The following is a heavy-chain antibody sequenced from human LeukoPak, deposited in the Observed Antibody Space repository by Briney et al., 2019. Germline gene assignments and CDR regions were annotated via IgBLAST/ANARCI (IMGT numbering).Heavy chain of an antibody. CDR3: ARGEGAHRP. CDR2: MNPNSGNT. D-gene: IGHD1-26*01. CDR1: GYTFTSYH. J-gene: IGHJ5*02. Sequence: ASVKVSCKASGYTFTSYHINWVRQATGQGLEWMEWMNPNSGNTGYAQKFQGRLTITRNTSISTAYMEPRSLRSEDTAVYYCARGEGAHRPWGQGTLVTVSS. V-gene: IGHV1-8*01.